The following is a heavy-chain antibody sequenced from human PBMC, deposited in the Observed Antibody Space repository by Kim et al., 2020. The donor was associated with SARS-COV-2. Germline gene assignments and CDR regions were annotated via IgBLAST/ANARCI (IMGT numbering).Heavy chain of an antibody. CDR1: GYTFTSYA. D-gene: IGHD6-19*01. CDR2: INAGNGNT. Sequence: ASVKVSCKASGYTFTSYAMHWVRQAPGQRLEWMGWINAGNGNTKYSQKFQGRVTITRDTSASTAYMELSSLRSEDTAVYYCARGTEGIAVAGRYNWFDPWGQGTLVTVSS. CDR3: ARGTEGIAVAGRYNWFDP. V-gene: IGHV1-3*01. J-gene: IGHJ5*02.